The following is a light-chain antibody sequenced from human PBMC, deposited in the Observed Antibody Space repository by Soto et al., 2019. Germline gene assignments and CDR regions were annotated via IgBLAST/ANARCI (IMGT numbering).Light chain of an antibody. V-gene: IGLV2-8*01. CDR3: KSYAGSNTYV. J-gene: IGLJ1*01. Sequence: QSALTQPPSASGSPGQSVTISCTGTKNDIGVYDFVSWYQHHPGKAHRLIIYEVVQRPSGVPDRFSGSKSGNTASLTVSGLQAADEGYYFCKSYAGSNTYVFGIGTKVTVL. CDR1: KNDIGVYDF. CDR2: EVV.